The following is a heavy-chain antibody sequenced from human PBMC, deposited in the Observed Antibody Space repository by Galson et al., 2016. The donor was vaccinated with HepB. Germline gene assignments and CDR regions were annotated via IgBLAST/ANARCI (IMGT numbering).Heavy chain of an antibody. CDR3: VRDSWGRGVTPMEY. CDR2: IRQDGSHK. CDR1: GFTFGDYA. D-gene: IGHD3-16*01. J-gene: IGHJ4*02. V-gene: IGHV3-7*03. Sequence: SLRLSCAASGFTFGDYAMHWVRQAPGKGLEWVANIRQDGSHKDYVKSVKGRFTTFRDNAKNLLFLDMKSLRVEDTAGYYCVRDSWGRGVTPMEYWGQGTLVTVSS.